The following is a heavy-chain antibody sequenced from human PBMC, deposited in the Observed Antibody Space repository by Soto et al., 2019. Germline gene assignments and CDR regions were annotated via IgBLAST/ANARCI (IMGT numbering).Heavy chain of an antibody. CDR3: ARDPGKSSGWPIFAP. CDR2: IGYGGRT. J-gene: IGHJ5*02. V-gene: IGHV3-48*01. Sequence: EVQVVESGGALVQPGGSLRLCCAASGFSVSDYNMNWVRQAPGKGLEWISFIGYGGRTYYAGSVEGRFTIARDSGRNSLYLQMSSLRAEDTAMYYCARDPGKSSGWPIFAPWGQGTLVTVSS. CDR1: GFSVSDYN. D-gene: IGHD6-19*01.